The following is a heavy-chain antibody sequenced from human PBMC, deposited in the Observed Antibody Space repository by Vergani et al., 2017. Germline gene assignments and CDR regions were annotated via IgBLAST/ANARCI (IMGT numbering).Heavy chain of an antibody. CDR3: ARDIFGYYYDSSGYKPFDY. CDR1: GFTFSSYW. Sequence: EVQLVESGGGLVQPGGSLRLSCAASGFTFSSYWMSWVRQAPGKGLEWVANIKQDGSEKYYVDSVKGRFTISRDNAKNSLYLQMNSLRAEDTAVYYCARDIFGYYYDSSGYKPFDYWGQGTLVTVSS. V-gene: IGHV3-7*01. D-gene: IGHD3-22*01. J-gene: IGHJ4*02. CDR2: IKQDGSEK.